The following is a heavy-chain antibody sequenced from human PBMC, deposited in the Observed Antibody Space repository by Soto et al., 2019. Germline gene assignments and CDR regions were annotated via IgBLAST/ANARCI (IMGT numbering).Heavy chain of an antibody. V-gene: IGHV4-39*01. CDR3: TTLASGHFDS. CDR1: GGSISSPSYN. Sequence: QLRESGPGPLKPSETLSLTCTVSGGSISSPSYNWGWVRQPPGKGPEWIGTIFYSGTTQYNPSLRSRLAMSVDTSKSQVSLTLTSVTAADTAVYYCTTLASGHFDSWGQGAQVTVSS. J-gene: IGHJ4*02. CDR2: IFYSGTT. D-gene: IGHD2-8*02.